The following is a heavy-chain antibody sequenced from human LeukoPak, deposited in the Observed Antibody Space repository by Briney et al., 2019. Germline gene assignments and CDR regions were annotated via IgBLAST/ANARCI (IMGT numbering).Heavy chain of an antibody. CDR1: GFTFSSYW. CDR3: ARDRASDCSGGSCYRFWFDP. J-gene: IGHJ5*02. Sequence: GGSLRLSCAASGFTFSSYWMSWVRQAPGKGLEWVANIKQDGSEKYYVDSVKGRFTISRDNAKNSLYLQMNSLRAEDTAVYYCARDRASDCSGGSCYRFWFDPWGRGTLVTVSS. V-gene: IGHV3-7*03. D-gene: IGHD2-15*01. CDR2: IKQDGSEK.